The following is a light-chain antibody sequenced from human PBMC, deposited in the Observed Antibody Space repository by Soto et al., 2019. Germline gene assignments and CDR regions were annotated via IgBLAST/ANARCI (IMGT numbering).Light chain of an antibody. CDR1: SSNIGAGYD. CDR3: QSHDSSLSGYV. CDR2: GNS. J-gene: IGLJ1*01. Sequence: QSVLTQPPSVSGAPGQRVTISCTGSSSNIGAGYDVHWYQQLRGTAPKLLFYGNSNRPSGVPDRFSGSKSGTSASLAITGLQAEDEADYYCQSHDSSLSGYVFGTGTKLTVL. V-gene: IGLV1-40*01.